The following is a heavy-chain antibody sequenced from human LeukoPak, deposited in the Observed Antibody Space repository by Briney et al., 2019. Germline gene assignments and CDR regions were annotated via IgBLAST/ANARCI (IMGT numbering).Heavy chain of an antibody. Sequence: ASVKVSCKASGYTFTSYDINWVRQATGQGLEWMGWTNPNSGNTGYAQKFQGRVTMTRNTSISTAYMELSSLRSEDTAVYYCARGLSRAPDYYDSSGYQDYWGQGTLVTVSS. V-gene: IGHV1-8*01. D-gene: IGHD3-22*01. CDR2: TNPNSGNT. J-gene: IGHJ4*02. CDR3: ARGLSRAPDYYDSSGYQDY. CDR1: GYTFTSYD.